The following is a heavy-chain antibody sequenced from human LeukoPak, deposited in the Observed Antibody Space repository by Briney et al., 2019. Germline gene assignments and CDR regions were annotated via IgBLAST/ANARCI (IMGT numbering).Heavy chain of an antibody. Sequence: ASVKVSCKASGYTFSSFAMNWARQAPGQGLEWMGWTDTNTGNPTYAQAFIGRFVFSFNTSVSTAYLQISSLKPEDTAIYYCARDGPAAYAWGQGTLVTVSS. D-gene: IGHD3-16*01. V-gene: IGHV7-4-1*02. J-gene: IGHJ4*02. CDR1: GYTFSSFA. CDR3: ARDGPAAYA. CDR2: TDTNTGNP.